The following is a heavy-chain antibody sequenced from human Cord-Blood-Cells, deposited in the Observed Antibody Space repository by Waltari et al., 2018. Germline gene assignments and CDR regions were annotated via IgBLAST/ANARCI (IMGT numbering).Heavy chain of an antibody. J-gene: IGHJ4*02. Sequence: QVQLVQSGAEVKKPGSSVKVSYKASGGTFSSYAISWVRQAPGQGLEWMGGIIPIFGTANYAQKFQGRVTITADESTSTAYMELSSLRSEDTAVYYCARGSVGFEYSSSSFDYWGQGTLVTVSS. CDR3: ARGSVGFEYSSSSFDY. V-gene: IGHV1-69*01. CDR2: IIPIFGTA. CDR1: GGTFSSYA. D-gene: IGHD6-6*01.